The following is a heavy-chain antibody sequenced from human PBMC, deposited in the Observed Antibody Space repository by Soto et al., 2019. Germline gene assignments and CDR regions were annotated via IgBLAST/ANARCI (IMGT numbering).Heavy chain of an antibody. CDR3: ARDGRSSYSSAWYYFDY. CDR1: GYTFTSYY. Sequence: ASVKVSCKASGYTFTSYYMHWVRQAPGQGLEWMGIINPSGGSTSYAQKFRGRVTMTRDTSMSTVYMELSSLRSEDTAVYYCARDGRSSYSSAWYYFDYWGQGTLVTVSS. CDR2: INPSGGST. V-gene: IGHV1-46*01. D-gene: IGHD6-19*01. J-gene: IGHJ4*02.